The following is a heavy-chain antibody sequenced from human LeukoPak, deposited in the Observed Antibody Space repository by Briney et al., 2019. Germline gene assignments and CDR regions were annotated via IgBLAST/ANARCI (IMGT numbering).Heavy chain of an antibody. CDR2: IYYSGST. CDR1: GGSISRSSYY. V-gene: IGHV4-39*01. CDR3: ARHNLDTAMVTTVDY. J-gene: IGHJ4*02. D-gene: IGHD5-18*01. Sequence: SETLSLTCTVSGGSISRSSYYWGWIRQPPGKGLEWIGSIYYSGSTYYNPSLKSRVTISVDTAKNQFSLKLSSETAADTAVYYCARHNLDTAMVTTVDYWGQGTLVTVSS.